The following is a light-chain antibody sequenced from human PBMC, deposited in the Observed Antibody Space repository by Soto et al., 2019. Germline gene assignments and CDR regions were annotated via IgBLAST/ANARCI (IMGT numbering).Light chain of an antibody. Sequence: DIQMTQSPSSLSASVGDRVTISCQASQDISNYLNWYQQKPGKAPRLLIYDASNLETGVPSRFSGSGSGTDFTFTISSLQAEDIATYYCQESENPPYTFGQGTKLEIK. V-gene: IGKV1-33*01. CDR1: QDISNY. J-gene: IGKJ2*01. CDR3: QESENPPYT. CDR2: DAS.